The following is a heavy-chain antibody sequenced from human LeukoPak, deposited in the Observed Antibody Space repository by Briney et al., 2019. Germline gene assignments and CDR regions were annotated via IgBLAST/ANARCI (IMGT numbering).Heavy chain of an antibody. D-gene: IGHD6-13*01. Sequence: SETLSLTCTVSGGSISSSSYYWGWIRQPPGKGLEWIGSIYYSGSTYYNPSLKSRVTISVDTSKNQFSLKLSSVTAADTAVYYCARSRYSSSWIDYWGQGTLVTVSS. V-gene: IGHV4-39*07. J-gene: IGHJ4*02. CDR2: IYYSGST. CDR3: ARSRYSSSWIDY. CDR1: GGSISSSSYY.